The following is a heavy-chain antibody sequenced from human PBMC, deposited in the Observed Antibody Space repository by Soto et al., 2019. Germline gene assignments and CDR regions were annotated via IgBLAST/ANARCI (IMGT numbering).Heavy chain of an antibody. Sequence: QVQLVQSGAEVKKPGSSVKVSCKPSGGTFSGYALNWVRQASGQGLEWMGGIIPLLGTTNYAQNFQGRVTITADISTTTAYMELRRLRYEDTAVYYCARDGFGGNYLDYWGQGTLVTVST. CDR1: GGTFSGYA. CDR3: ARDGFGGNYLDY. CDR2: IIPLLGTT. V-gene: IGHV1-69*06. J-gene: IGHJ4*02. D-gene: IGHD1-26*01.